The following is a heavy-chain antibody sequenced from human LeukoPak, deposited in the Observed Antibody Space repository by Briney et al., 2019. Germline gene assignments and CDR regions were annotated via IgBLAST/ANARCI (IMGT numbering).Heavy chain of an antibody. V-gene: IGHV1-2*02. CDR1: GYTFTGYY. CDR2: INPNSGGT. D-gene: IGHD1-20*01. J-gene: IGHJ5*02. Sequence: ASVKVSCKASGYTFTGYYMHWVRQAPGQGLEWMGWINPNSGGTNYAQKFQGRVTMTRDTSISTAYMELSRLRSDDTAVYYCARDPPDIYNYWFDPWGQGTLVTVSS. CDR3: ARDPPDIYNYWFDP.